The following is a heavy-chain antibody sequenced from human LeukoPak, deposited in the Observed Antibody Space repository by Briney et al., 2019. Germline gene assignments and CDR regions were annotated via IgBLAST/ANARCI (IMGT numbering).Heavy chain of an antibody. J-gene: IGHJ5*02. V-gene: IGHV1-46*01. CDR2: INPSGGST. D-gene: IGHD2-15*01. Sequence: ASVKVSCKASGYTFTSYYMHWVRQAPGQGLEWMGIINPSGGSTSYAQKFQGRVTMTRDMSTSTVYMELSSLRSEDTAVYYCARAHMVVVVAATFDPWGQGTLVTVSS. CDR3: ARAHMVVVVAATFDP. CDR1: GYTFTSYY.